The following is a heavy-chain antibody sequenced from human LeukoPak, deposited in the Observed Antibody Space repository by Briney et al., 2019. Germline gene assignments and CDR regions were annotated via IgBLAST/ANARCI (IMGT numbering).Heavy chain of an antibody. CDR2: ISGSGGDT. CDR1: GFTFSRYA. V-gene: IGHV3-23*01. J-gene: IGHJ6*03. D-gene: IGHD6-19*01. Sequence: PGGSLRLSCAASGFTFSRYAMSWVRQAPGKGLEWVSGISGSGGDTYYADSAKGRFTISRDNSKNTLYLQMNSLGAEDTALYYWAKGKRVAGTEGHNFDYGVWGKGVTVS. CDR3: AKGKRVAGTEGHNFDYGV.